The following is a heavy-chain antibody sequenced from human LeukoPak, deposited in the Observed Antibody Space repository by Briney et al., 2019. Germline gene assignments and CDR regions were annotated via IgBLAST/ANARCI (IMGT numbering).Heavy chain of an antibody. D-gene: IGHD4/OR15-4a*01. CDR3: VRHDGRGGATMGAFDS. J-gene: IGHJ5*01. Sequence: SETLSLTCTISAASISSSSHHWGCIRQSPGKGLEWIGSIYYGQTIYYNPSLNSRVTISVVTSKDQFTLQLNSVTAADTAVYYCVRHDGRGGATMGAFDSWGQGSLVTVSS. CDR2: IYYGQTI. CDR1: AASISSSSHH. V-gene: IGHV4-39*01.